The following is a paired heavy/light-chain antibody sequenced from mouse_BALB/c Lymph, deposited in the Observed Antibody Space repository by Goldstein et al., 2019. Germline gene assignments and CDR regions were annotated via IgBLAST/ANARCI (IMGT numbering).Heavy chain of an antibody. Sequence: DVQLVESGGGLVQPGGSRKLSCAASGFTFSSFGMHWVRQAPEKGLEWVAYISSGSSTIYYADTVKGRFTISRDNPKNTLFLQMTSLRSEDTAMYYCARGGTTIDYWGQGTTLTVSS. V-gene: IGHV5-17*02. J-gene: IGHJ2*01. D-gene: IGHD2-14*01. CDR2: ISSGSSTI. CDR3: ARGGTTIDY. CDR1: GFTFSSFG.
Light chain of an antibody. CDR2: SAS. CDR1: QDVSTA. CDR3: QQHYSTPFT. Sequence: DIVMTQSHKFMSTSVGDRVSITCKASQDVSTAVAWYQQKPGQSPKLLIYSASYRYTGVPDRFTGSGSGTDFTFTISSVQAEDLAVYYCQQHYSTPFTFGSGTKLEIK. V-gene: IGKV6-17*01. J-gene: IGKJ4*01.